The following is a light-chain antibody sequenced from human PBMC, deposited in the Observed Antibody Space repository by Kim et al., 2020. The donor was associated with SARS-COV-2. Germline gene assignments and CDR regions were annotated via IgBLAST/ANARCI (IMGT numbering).Light chain of an antibody. J-gene: IGLJ1*01. V-gene: IGLV1-40*01. CDR2: ADN. CDR1: ESTIRSNYG. Sequence: QSVLTQPPSVSGAPGQTVTISCSGSESTIRSNYGVRWYRQLPGTAPKLLLYADNNRPSGVPDRFSGSRSGTSASLTITGLQAEDEADYYCQSSDTSLNSSPYVFGNGTKVTVL. CDR3: QSSDTSLNSSPYV.